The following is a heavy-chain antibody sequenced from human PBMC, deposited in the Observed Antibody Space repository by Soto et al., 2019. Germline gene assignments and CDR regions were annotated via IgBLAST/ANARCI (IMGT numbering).Heavy chain of an antibody. Sequence: SETLSLTCTVSGGSISSNYWSWIRQPPGKGLEWIGYIYYSGSTSYNPSLKSRVTISVDTSKNQFSLKLRSVTAADPAVYYCARAAPRYCSGGSRYPLRDYWGEGTLVIVSS. J-gene: IGHJ4*02. D-gene: IGHD2-15*01. CDR1: GGSISSNY. V-gene: IGHV4-59*12. CDR2: IYYSGST. CDR3: ARAAPRYCSGGSRYPLRDY.